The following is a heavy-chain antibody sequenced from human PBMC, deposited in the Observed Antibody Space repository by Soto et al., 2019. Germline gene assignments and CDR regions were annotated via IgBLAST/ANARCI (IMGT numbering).Heavy chain of an antibody. Sequence: GGSLRLSCAASGFTFSDYYMSWIRQAPGKGLEWVSYISSSSSYTNYADSVKGRFTISRDNAKNSLYLQMNSLRAEDTAVYYCARDPAVTYYYYYYGMDVWGQGTTVTVSS. D-gene: IGHD4-17*01. CDR2: ISSSSSYT. CDR1: GFTFSDYY. J-gene: IGHJ6*02. V-gene: IGHV3-11*06. CDR3: ARDPAVTYYYYYYGMDV.